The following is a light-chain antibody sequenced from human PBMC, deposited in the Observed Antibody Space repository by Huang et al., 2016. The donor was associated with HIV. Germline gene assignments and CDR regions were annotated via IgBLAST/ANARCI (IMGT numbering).Light chain of an antibody. CDR1: QSLLHSQGYHY. Sequence: IVITQSPLSLPVTPGEPASISCRSRQSLLHSQGYHYLDWYRQKPGQAPQLLISLSAVRAAGVPDRFSGSGSVTDFTLKISRVEAEDVGIYFCMQALQTPRTFGQGTRLEIK. CDR2: LSA. J-gene: IGKJ5*01. CDR3: MQALQTPRT. V-gene: IGKV2-28*01.